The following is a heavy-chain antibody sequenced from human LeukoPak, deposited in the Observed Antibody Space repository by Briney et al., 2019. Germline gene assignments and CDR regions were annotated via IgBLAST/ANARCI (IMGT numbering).Heavy chain of an antibody. CDR2: IYYSGST. CDR1: GGSISSYY. V-gene: IGHV4-59*01. Sequence: PSETLSLTCTVSGGSISSYYWSWIRQPPGKGLEWIGYIYYSGSTNYNPSLKSRVTISVDTSKNQFSLKLSSVTAADTAVYYCARAGRAVWPALRHFDYWGQGTLVTVSS. CDR3: ARAGRAVWPALRHFDY. D-gene: IGHD2-2*01. J-gene: IGHJ4*02.